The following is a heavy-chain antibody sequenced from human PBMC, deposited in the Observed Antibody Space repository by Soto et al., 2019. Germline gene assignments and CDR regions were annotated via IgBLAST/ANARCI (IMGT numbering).Heavy chain of an antibody. CDR1: GFTFSSYA. V-gene: IGHV3-23*01. Sequence: EVQLLESGGGLVQPGGSLRLSCAASGFTFSSYAMSWVRQAPGKGLEWVSAISGSGGSTYYADSVKGRFTISRDNSKNTLYLQMTSLSAEDTAVYYCASAAREYYYYGMDVWGQGTTVTVSS. CDR2: ISGSGGST. J-gene: IGHJ6*02. CDR3: ASAAREYYYYGMDV.